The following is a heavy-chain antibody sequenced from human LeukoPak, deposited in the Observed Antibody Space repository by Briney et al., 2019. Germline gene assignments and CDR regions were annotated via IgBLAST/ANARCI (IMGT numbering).Heavy chain of an antibody. Sequence: SETLSLTCTVSGGSISTYYWNWIRQPPGKGLEWIGYIYTSGSTNYNPSLKSRVTMSVDTPKNQFSPKLSSVTAADTAVYYCARDQYYYDSSGYGGLYYFDYWGQGTLVTVSS. J-gene: IGHJ4*02. CDR3: ARDQYYYDSSGYGGLYYFDY. V-gene: IGHV4-4*08. D-gene: IGHD3-22*01. CDR2: IYTSGST. CDR1: GGSISTYY.